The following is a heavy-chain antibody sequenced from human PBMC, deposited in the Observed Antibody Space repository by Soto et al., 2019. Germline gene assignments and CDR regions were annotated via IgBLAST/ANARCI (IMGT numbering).Heavy chain of an antibody. D-gene: IGHD6-13*01. J-gene: IGHJ6*02. CDR1: GFTFSSYE. V-gene: IGHV3-48*03. CDR3: ARDPTSAAAGNNYYYYGMDV. Sequence: GGSLRLSCAASGFTFSSYEMNWVRQAPGKGLEWVSYISSSGSTIYYADSVKGRFTISRDNAKNSLYLQMNSLRAEDTAVYHCARDPTSAAAGNNYYYYGMDVWGQGTTVTVSS. CDR2: ISSSGSTI.